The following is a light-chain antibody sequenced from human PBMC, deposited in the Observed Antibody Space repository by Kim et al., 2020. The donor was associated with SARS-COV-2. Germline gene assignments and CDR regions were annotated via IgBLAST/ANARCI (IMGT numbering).Light chain of an antibody. CDR3: QAWDSSTAV. V-gene: IGLV3-1*01. CDR1: KLGDKY. Sequence: PGQAASITCSGDKLGDKYACWYQQKPGQFPVLVIYQDNKRPSGIPERFSGSNSGNTATLTISGTQAMDEADYYGQAWDSSTAVFGGGTQLTVL. J-gene: IGLJ2*01. CDR2: QDN.